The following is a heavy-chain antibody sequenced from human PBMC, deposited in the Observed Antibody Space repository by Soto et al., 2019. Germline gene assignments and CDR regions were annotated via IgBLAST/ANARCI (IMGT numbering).Heavy chain of an antibody. J-gene: IGHJ4*02. CDR2: IRKDGSEK. D-gene: IGHD6-19*01. CDR3: AGGSGWLSDY. CDR1: GFSISSYW. Sequence: LRLSCAASGFSISSYWMNWVRQAPGKGLEWVAIIRKDGSEKYYVDSVKGRFTISGDNAKNSLYLQMNSPRDDDTAVYYCAGGSGWLSDYWGRGTLVTVSS. V-gene: IGHV3-7*03.